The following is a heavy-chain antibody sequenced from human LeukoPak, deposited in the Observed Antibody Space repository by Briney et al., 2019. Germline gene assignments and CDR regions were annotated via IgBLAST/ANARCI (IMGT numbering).Heavy chain of an antibody. Sequence: SETLSLTCSVSGDSVSRSDSYWDWIRQPPGKGLEWIGTIYYCGRTYYSPSLKSRVTMSVDPSNNQFSLNLRSVTAADTAVYYCASRRYYDGSGYLEWGQGTLLSVSS. V-gene: IGHV4-39*01. D-gene: IGHD3-22*01. J-gene: IGHJ1*01. CDR3: ASRRYYDGSGYLE. CDR1: GDSVSRSDSY. CDR2: IYYCGRT.